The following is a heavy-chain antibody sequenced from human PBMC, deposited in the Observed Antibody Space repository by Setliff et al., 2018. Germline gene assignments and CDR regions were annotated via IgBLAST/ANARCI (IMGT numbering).Heavy chain of an antibody. CDR2: IFWDDDK. D-gene: IGHD1-26*01. J-gene: IGHJ4*02. CDR1: GLSLNTRGVG. V-gene: IGHV2-5*02. CDR3: ARRRGGSYGFDYFDS. Sequence: SGPTLVNPTQTLTLTCTLSGLSLNTRGVGVGWIRQPPGKALEWLALIFWDDDKRYSPYLKSRLTISKDSSKNQVVLTMTNMDPVDTATYYCARRRGGSYGFDYFDSWGQGTLVTVSS.